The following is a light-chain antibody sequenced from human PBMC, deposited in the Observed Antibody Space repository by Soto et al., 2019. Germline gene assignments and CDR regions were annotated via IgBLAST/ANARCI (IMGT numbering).Light chain of an antibody. J-gene: IGKJ2*01. CDR3: QQYVSLPYT. CDR2: DTT. CDR1: QDLTAY. Sequence: DIQMTQSPSSLAASVGDRVTITCQASQDLTAYLYWYQQKPEKAPKLLIYDTTTLEEGVPSRFSGSGSGTDFTFTISGLQPEDVAIYSCQQYVSLPYTLGQGTKLEIK. V-gene: IGKV1-33*01.